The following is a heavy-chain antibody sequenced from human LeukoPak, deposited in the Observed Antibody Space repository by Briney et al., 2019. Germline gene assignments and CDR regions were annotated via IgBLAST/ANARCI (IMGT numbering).Heavy chain of an antibody. CDR2: ISGSGGST. D-gene: IGHD2-2*01. Sequence: GGSLRLSCAASGFTFSSYAMSWVRQAPGMGLEWVSAISGSGGSTYYADSVKGRFTISRDNSKNTLYLQMNSLRAEDTAVYYCAKDSMKYQLLTSANFDYWGQGTLVTVSS. CDR3: AKDSMKYQLLTSANFDY. V-gene: IGHV3-23*01. CDR1: GFTFSSYA. J-gene: IGHJ4*02.